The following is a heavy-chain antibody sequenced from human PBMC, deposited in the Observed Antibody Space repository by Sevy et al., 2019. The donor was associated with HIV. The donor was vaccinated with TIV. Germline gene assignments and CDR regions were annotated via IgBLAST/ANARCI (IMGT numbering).Heavy chain of an antibody. CDR3: AREGAPYRNIRYCSGNNCFYNWFDP. D-gene: IGHD2-15*01. CDR1: GFTFSSYA. J-gene: IGHJ5*02. V-gene: IGHV3-30-3*01. CDR2: ISYDGSNE. Sequence: GESLKISCAASGFTFSSYAMHWVRQAPGKGLEWVAVISYDGSNEYYADSVKGRFTISRDNSKDTLYLQMTSLRTEDTAIYYCAREGAPYRNIRYCSGNNCFYNWFDPWGQGTLVTVSS.